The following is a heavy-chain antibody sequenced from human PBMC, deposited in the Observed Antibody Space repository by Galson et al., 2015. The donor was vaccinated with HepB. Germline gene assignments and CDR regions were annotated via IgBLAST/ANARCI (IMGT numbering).Heavy chain of an antibody. CDR2: IRSKINSYAT. CDR1: GFKFNVSA. D-gene: IGHD3-10*01. Sequence: SLRLSCAASGFKFNVSALHWVRQAPGKGLEWVARIRSKINSYATEYGASVKGRFTISRDDLKNTAFLQMNSLTNQDTAVYFCVRTFYGFDDAFDKWGRGTRVTVSS. CDR3: VRTFYGFDDAFDK. J-gene: IGHJ3*02. V-gene: IGHV3-73*01.